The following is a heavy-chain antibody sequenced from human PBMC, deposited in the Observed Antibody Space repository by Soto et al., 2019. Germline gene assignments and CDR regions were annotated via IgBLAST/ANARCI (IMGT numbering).Heavy chain of an antibody. D-gene: IGHD3-16*01. CDR2: INPYNGNT. CDR3: ARDWFGIDY. V-gene: IGHV1-18*01. CDR1: GYTFTSYG. J-gene: IGHJ4*02. Sequence: QVQLVQSGAEVKKPGASVKVSCKASGYTFTSYGISWVRQAPGQGLEWMGWINPYNGNTNYAQKLQGRVTMTTDTATNTAYMDLRSLRSDDTAVYYCARDWFGIDYWGQGTLVTVSS.